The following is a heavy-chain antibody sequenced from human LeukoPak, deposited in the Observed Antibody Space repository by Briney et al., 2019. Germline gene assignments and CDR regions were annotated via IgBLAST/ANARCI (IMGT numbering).Heavy chain of an antibody. CDR3: AKSYGDLDHFDY. CDR2: IWFDGSSK. Sequence: GGSLRLSCAASGFTFSSYGIHWVRQAPGKGLEWVALIWFDGSSKYYADSVKGRFTISRDNSKNTVYLQMNSLRADDTAVYFCAKSYGDLDHFDYWGQRTLVTVSS. J-gene: IGHJ4*02. V-gene: IGHV3-33*06. CDR1: GFTFSSYG. D-gene: IGHD4-17*01.